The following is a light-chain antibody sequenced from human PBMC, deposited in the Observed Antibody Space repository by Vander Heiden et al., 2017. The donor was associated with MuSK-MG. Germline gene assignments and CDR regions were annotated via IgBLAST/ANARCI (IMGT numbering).Light chain of an antibody. CDR3: HHEDSYPYT. CDR1: QSISEW. J-gene: IGKJ2*01. V-gene: IGKV1-5*03. Sequence: DLQMTQSPSTLSTSVGDRVTITCRASQSISEWLAWYQQKPGKGPKLLIYKASRLEGGVPSRFSGRGSGTEFTLTISSVQPDDSATYYCHHEDSYPYTFDQGTKLEIK. CDR2: KAS.